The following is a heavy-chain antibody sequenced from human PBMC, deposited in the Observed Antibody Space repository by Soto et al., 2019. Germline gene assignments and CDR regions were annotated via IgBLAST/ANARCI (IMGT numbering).Heavy chain of an antibody. Sequence: QLQLQESGSGLVKPSQTLSLTCAVSGCSISSGGYSWSWIRQPPGKGLEWIGYIYHSGSTYYNPSLKSRVTLSVDRAKNQFSLKLSSVTAADTAVYYCARDVDYYGMDVWGQGTTVTVSS. V-gene: IGHV4-30-2*01. J-gene: IGHJ6*02. CDR2: IYHSGST. CDR3: ARDVDYYGMDV. CDR1: GCSISSGGYS. D-gene: IGHD2-21*01.